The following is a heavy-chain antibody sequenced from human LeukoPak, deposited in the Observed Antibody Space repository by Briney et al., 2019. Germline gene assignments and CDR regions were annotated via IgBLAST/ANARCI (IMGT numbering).Heavy chain of an antibody. CDR2: ISGSGGST. CDR1: GFTFSSYG. CDR3: AKVFRDGYNLDY. J-gene: IGHJ4*02. V-gene: IGHV3-23*01. Sequence: QSGGSLRLSCAASGFTFSSYGMSWVRQAPGKGLEWVSAISGSGGSTYYADSVKGRFTISRDNSKNTLYLQMNSLRAEDTAVYYCAKVFRDGYNLDYWGQGTLVTVSS. D-gene: IGHD5-24*01.